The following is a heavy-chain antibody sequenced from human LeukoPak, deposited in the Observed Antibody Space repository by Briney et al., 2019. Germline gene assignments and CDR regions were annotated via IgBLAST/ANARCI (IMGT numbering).Heavy chain of an antibody. J-gene: IGHJ5*02. D-gene: IGHD2-15*01. CDR3: ARDVFRGGSCCGFDP. Sequence: ASVKVSCKASGGTFSSYAISWVRQAPGQGLEWMGGIIPIFGTANYAQKFQGRVTITADESTSTAYMELSGLRSEDTAVYYCARDVFRGGSCCGFDPWGQGTLVTVSS. CDR1: GGTFSSYA. V-gene: IGHV1-69*01. CDR2: IIPIFGTA.